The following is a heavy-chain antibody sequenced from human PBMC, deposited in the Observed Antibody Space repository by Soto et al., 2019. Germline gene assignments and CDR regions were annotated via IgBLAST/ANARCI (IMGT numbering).Heavy chain of an antibody. CDR2: IIPISGTA. J-gene: IGHJ5*02. Sequence: QVQLVQSGAEVKKPGSSVKVSCKASGGTFSSYAISWVRQAPGQGLEWMGGIIPISGTANYAQKLQGRVTITEDESTSTAYMELSSLRSEDTAVYYCAREYLHYGSGSYRWFDPWGQGSLVTVSS. V-gene: IGHV1-69*01. D-gene: IGHD3-10*01. CDR3: AREYLHYGSGSYRWFDP. CDR1: GGTFSSYA.